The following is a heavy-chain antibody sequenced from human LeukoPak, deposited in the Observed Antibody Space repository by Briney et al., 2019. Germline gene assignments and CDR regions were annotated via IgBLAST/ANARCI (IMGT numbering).Heavy chain of an antibody. V-gene: IGHV5-10-1*01. CDR1: GYGFTGYW. D-gene: IGHD6-13*01. J-gene: IGHJ6*02. CDR2: IDPSDSYT. Sequence: GESLKISCKGSGYGFTGYWISWVRQMPGKGLEWMGRIDPSDSYTNYSPSFQGHVTISADKSISTAYLQWSSLKASDTAMYYCASLAAAADPVSYYYYGMDVWGLGTTVTVSS. CDR3: ASLAAAADPVSYYYYGMDV.